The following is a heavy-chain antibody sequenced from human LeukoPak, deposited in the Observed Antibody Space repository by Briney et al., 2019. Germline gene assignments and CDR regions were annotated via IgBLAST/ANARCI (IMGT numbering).Heavy chain of an antibody. J-gene: IGHJ5*02. Sequence: PGGSLRLSCAASGFTFSSYGMHWVRQAPGKGLEWVAFIRYDGSNKYYADSVKGRFTISRDNSKNTLYLQMNSLRAEDTAVYYCAKAYGDYGPFGYRGFDWFDPWGQGTLVTVSS. CDR3: AKAYGDYGPFGYRGFDWFDP. CDR1: GFTFSSYG. CDR2: IRYDGSNK. D-gene: IGHD4-17*01. V-gene: IGHV3-30*02.